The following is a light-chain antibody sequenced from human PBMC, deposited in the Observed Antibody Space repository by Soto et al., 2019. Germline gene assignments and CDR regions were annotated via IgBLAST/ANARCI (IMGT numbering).Light chain of an antibody. J-gene: IGKJ4*01. V-gene: IGKV1-39*01. CDR3: QLSYSTSALT. Sequence: DIQMTQSPSSLSASVGDRVTITCRTSQSISNYLNWYQQKPGKAPKILISATSSLQSGVPSRFSCSGSGTDFTLTISSLQPEDFATYYCQLSYSTSALTFGGGTKVEIK. CDR1: QSISNY. CDR2: ATS.